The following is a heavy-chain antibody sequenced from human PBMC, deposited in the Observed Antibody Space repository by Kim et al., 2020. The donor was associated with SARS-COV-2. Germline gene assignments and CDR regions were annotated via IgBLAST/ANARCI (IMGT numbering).Heavy chain of an antibody. CDR3: AGESGWANWFDP. Sequence: GGSLRLSCVASRFTFSSYEMNWVRQAPGKGLEWISYISSSDGTKYYADSVKGRFSIYRDNTKNSLYLQMNSLRAEDTAIYYCAGESGWANWFDPWGQGTLVTVSS. CDR2: ISSSDGTK. V-gene: IGHV3-48*03. CDR1: RFTFSSYE. J-gene: IGHJ5*02. D-gene: IGHD6-19*01.